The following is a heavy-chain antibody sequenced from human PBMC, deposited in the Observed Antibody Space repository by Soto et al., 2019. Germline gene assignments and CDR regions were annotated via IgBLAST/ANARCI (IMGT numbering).Heavy chain of an antibody. Sequence: QVQLQESGPGLVRPSQTLSLTCTVSGASVNSDVYYWTWIRQHPEKGLEWIGYIYDSGSTYYNPSLESRVSISLDTPNNQFSLSLKSVTAADTAIYYCARAPHYEILAAIDYWGQGTLVTVSS. V-gene: IGHV4-31*03. CDR2: IYDSGST. D-gene: IGHD3-9*01. CDR3: ARAPHYEILAAIDY. CDR1: GASVNSDVYY. J-gene: IGHJ4*02.